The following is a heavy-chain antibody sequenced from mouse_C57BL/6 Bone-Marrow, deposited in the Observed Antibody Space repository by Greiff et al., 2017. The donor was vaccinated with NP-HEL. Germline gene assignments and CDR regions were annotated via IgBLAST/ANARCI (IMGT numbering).Heavy chain of an antibody. J-gene: IGHJ3*01. Sequence: QVVESGGGLVKPGGSLKLSRAASGFTFSDHGMHWVRQAPEKGPEWVAYICSGSSTNYYADTVKGRFTISRDNAKNTLYLQMTSLKSEDTAMYYCARGDYGGAYWGQGTLVTVSA. CDR1: GFTFSDHG. D-gene: IGHD2-4*01. CDR2: ICSGSSTN. V-gene: IGHV5-17*01. CDR3: ARGDYGGAY.